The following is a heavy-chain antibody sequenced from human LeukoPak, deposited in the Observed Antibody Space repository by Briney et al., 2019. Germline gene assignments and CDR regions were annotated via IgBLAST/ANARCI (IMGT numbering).Heavy chain of an antibody. V-gene: IGHV3-30*04. J-gene: IGHJ3*02. CDR3: AKVSTGYSSGWYGAGLGVADI. Sequence: PGRSLRLSCAASGFTFSSYAMHWVRQAPGKGLEWVAVISYDGSNKYYADSVKGRFTISRDNSKNTLYLQMNSLRAEDTAVYYCAKVSTGYSSGWYGAGLGVADIWGQGTMVTVSS. CDR1: GFTFSSYA. D-gene: IGHD6-19*01. CDR2: ISYDGSNK.